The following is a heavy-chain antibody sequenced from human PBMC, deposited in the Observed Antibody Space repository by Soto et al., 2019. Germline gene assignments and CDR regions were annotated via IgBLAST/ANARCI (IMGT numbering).Heavy chain of an antibody. J-gene: IGHJ5*02. V-gene: IGHV3-73*01. CDR3: TRLAVAGTDWFDP. CDR1: GFTFSSYG. Sequence: GGSLRLSCAASGFTFSSYGMHWVRQAPGKELEWVGRIRSKANSYATAYAASVKGRFTISRDDSKNTAYLQMNSLKTEDTAVYYCTRLAVAGTDWFDPWGQGTLVTVSS. CDR2: IRSKANSYAT. D-gene: IGHD6-19*01.